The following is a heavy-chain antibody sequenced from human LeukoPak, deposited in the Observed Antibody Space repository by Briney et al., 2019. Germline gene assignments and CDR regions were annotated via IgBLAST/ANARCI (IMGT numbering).Heavy chain of an antibody. CDR3: ARDDSSGYYGTRGGAFDI. CDR2: IYYSGST. J-gene: IGHJ3*02. V-gene: IGHV4-39*07. Sequence: SETLSLTCTVSGGSISSSSYYWGWIRQPPGKGLEWIGNIYYSGSTYYNPSLKSRVTILADTSKNQFSLKLSSVTAADTAVYYCARDDSSGYYGTRGGAFDIWGQGTMVTVSS. CDR1: GGSISSSSYY. D-gene: IGHD3-22*01.